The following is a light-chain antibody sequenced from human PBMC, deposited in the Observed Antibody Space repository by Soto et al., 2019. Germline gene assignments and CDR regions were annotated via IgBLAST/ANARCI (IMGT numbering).Light chain of an antibody. J-gene: IGLJ1*01. V-gene: IGLV2-23*02. Sequence: QSALTQPASVSGSPGQSITISCTGTSSDVGSYNLVSWYQQHPGKAPKLMIYEVSKRPAGVSNSFSGSKSGNTASLTSSGLQAEDEADYYCCSYAGSSTYGFRTGTKLTFL. CDR2: EVS. CDR3: CSYAGSSTYG. CDR1: SSDVGSYNL.